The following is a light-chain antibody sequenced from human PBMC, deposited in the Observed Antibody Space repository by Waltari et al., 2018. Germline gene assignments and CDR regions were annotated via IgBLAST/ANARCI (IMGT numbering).Light chain of an antibody. CDR3: AAWDDRLYTVM. Sequence: QSVLTQPPSASGTPGQRVPIPCSGGATNIGVNFVYWYRQLPGTAPKLLLYKNDQRPSGVPDRISGSKSGTSASLVISGLRSEDEADYYCAAWDDRLYTVMFGGGTKLTVL. J-gene: IGLJ3*02. V-gene: IGLV1-47*01. CDR2: KND. CDR1: ATNIGVNF.